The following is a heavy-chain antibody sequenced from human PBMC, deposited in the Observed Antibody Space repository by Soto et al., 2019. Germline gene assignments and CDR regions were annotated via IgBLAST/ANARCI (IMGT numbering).Heavy chain of an antibody. D-gene: IGHD4-17*01. CDR3: ATAYGDYLSYNWFDP. V-gene: IGHV1-24*01. CDR1: GYTLTELS. CDR2: FDPEDGET. Sequence: ASVKVSCKVSGYTLTELSMHWVRQAPGKGLEWMGGFDPEDGETIYAQKFHGRVTMTEDTSTDTAYMELSSLRSEDTAVYYCATAYGDYLSYNWFDPWGQGTLVTVSS. J-gene: IGHJ5*02.